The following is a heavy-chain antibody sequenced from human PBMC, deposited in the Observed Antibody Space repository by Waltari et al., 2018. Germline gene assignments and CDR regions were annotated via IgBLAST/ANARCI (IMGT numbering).Heavy chain of an antibody. J-gene: IGHJ5*02. D-gene: IGHD1-26*01. CDR2: IYPGDSNT. CDR1: GYRFSDYW. CDR3: ARFSGPLLAHNWFDP. Sequence: EAQLVQSGAEVKKPGESLKISCKGSGYRFSDYWIGWGRQLPGKGLEWMGIIYPGDSNTIYSPSFQGQVTMSADKSISTAYLQWSSLKASDTAIYYCARFSGPLLAHNWFDPWGQGTLVTVSS. V-gene: IGHV5-51*01.